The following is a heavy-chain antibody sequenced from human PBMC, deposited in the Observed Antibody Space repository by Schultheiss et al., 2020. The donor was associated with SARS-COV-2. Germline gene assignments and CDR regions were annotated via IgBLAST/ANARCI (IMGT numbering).Heavy chain of an antibody. Sequence: GESLKISCAASGFSFNIYSMNWVRQAPGKGLEWVSSISGGSTYIYYADSVKGRFTISRDNAKNSLYLQMNSLRVEDTAVYYCTKDRVVAAPPNEMDVWGKGTTVTVSS. CDR2: ISGGSTYI. V-gene: IGHV3-21*01. D-gene: IGHD2-15*01. CDR1: GFSFNIYS. J-gene: IGHJ6*04. CDR3: TKDRVVAAPPNEMDV.